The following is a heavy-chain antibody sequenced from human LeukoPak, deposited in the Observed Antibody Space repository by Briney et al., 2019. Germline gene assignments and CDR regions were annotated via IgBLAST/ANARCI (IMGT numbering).Heavy chain of an antibody. CDR1: GGSIRSYY. D-gene: IGHD3-10*01. Sequence: KSSETLSLTCTVSGGSIRSYYWGWIRQPPGKGLEWIGYIHYSESTNYNPSLKSRVTISVDTSKNQFSLKLSSVTAADTAVYYCASRSGSFSDALDIWGQGTLVTVSS. J-gene: IGHJ3*02. CDR2: IHYSEST. V-gene: IGHV4-59*08. CDR3: ASRSGSFSDALDI.